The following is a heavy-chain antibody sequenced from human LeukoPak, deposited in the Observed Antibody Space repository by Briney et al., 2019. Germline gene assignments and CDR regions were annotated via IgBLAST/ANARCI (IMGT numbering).Heavy chain of an antibody. V-gene: IGHV3-33*01. CDR1: GFTFSSYG. D-gene: IGHD3-9*01. J-gene: IGHJ5*02. CDR3: ARGEDILSGYWSVWFDP. CDR2: IWYDGSNK. Sequence: RGSLRLSCVPPGFTFSSYGMHSVRQAPRKGLEWVAVIWYDGSNKYYADSVNGRFTISRDNSKNTLYLQMNSLRAEDTAVYYCARGEDILSGYWSVWFDPWGQGTLVTVSS.